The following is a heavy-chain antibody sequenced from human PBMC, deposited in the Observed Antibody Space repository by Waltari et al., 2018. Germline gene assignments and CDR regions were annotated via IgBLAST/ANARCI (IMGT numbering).Heavy chain of an antibody. J-gene: IGHJ4*02. D-gene: IGHD6-13*01. V-gene: IGHV3-74*01. CDR3: TKWLTAAGTGWFDC. Sequence: EVQLVESGGGLVQPGGSLRLSCAASGFTFSSYWMHWVRQAPGKGLVWVSRINSDGISTSYAASVKGRFTISRDSSRNTLHLQMNSLRAEDTAIYYCTKWLTAAGTGWFDCWGQGTLVTVSS. CDR2: INSDGIST. CDR1: GFTFSSYW.